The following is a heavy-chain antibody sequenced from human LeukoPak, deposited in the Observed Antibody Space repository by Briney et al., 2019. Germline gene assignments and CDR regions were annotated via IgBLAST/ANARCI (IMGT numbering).Heavy chain of an antibody. V-gene: IGHV1-18*01. Sequence: ASVKVSCKASGYTFTSYGISWVRQAPGQGLEWMGWISAYNGNTNYAQKLQGRVTMTTDTSTSTAYMELSSLRPEDTAVYYCARVTRGLGAFDIWGQGTMVTVSS. CDR3: ARVTRGLGAFDI. J-gene: IGHJ3*02. CDR2: ISAYNGNT. D-gene: IGHD3-3*01. CDR1: GYTFTSYG.